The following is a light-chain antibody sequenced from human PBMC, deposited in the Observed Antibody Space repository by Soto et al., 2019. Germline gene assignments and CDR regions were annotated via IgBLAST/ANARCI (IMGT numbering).Light chain of an antibody. V-gene: IGLV1-44*01. CDR2: SNT. J-gene: IGLJ2*01. CDR1: TSNIGSNT. CDR3: AAWDDSLNAYVL. Sequence: QSVLTQPPSASGTPGQRVTISCSGSTSNIGSNTVNWYQHFPGTAPKLLIYSNTQRPTGVPDRFSGSKSGTSASLAISGIQSEDDADYYCAAWDDSLNAYVLFGGGTKLTVL.